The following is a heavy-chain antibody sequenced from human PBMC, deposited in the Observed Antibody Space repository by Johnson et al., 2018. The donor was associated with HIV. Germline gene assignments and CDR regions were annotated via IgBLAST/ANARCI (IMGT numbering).Heavy chain of an antibody. J-gene: IGHJ3*02. CDR1: GFTFSSYG. V-gene: IGHV3-33*01. CDR3: ARDKEKEEYSYGLAFDAFDI. CDR2: IWYDGSNK. D-gene: IGHD5-18*01. Sequence: QVQLVESGGGVVQPGRSLRLSCAASGFTFSSYGMHWVRQAPGKGLEWVAVIWYDGSNKYYADSVKGRFTISRDNSKNTLYLQMGSLRAEDMAGYYWARDKEKEEYSYGLAFDAFDIWGQGTMVTVSS.